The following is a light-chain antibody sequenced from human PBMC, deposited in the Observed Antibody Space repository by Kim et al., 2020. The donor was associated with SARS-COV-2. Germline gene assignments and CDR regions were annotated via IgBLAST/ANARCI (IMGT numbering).Light chain of an antibody. V-gene: IGLV2-23*02. CDR2: EVT. J-gene: IGLJ3*02. CDR1: NSDVGNYNR. CDR3: CSYAVSSTWV. Sequence: GHSITISCTGTNSDVGNYNRVSWYQHHPGKAPKLMVYEVTKRPSGVSNRFSGSKSGNVASLTISGLQAEDEAEYYCCSYAVSSTWVFGGGTQLTVL.